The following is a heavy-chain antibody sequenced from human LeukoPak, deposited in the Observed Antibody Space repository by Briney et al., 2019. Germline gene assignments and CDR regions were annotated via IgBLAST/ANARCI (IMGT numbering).Heavy chain of an antibody. CDR3: ARHRDAYNPLDY. D-gene: IGHD5-24*01. V-gene: IGHV5-51*01. J-gene: IGHJ4*02. Sequence: GESLKISCKGSGHSFTNYWIGWVRQIPGKGLEWMGIIYPYNFDIRYSPSFQGQVTISADRSISAAYLQWNSLKASDTAIYYCARHRDAYNPLDYWGQGTLVTVSS. CDR1: GHSFTNYW. CDR2: IYPYNFDI.